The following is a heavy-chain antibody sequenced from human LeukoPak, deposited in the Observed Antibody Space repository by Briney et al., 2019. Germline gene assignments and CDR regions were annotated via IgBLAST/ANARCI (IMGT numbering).Heavy chain of an antibody. J-gene: IGHJ4*02. Sequence: GGSLRLSCAASGFTFSSYAMSWVRQAPGKGLEWVSAISGSGGSTYYADSVKGRFTISRDNSKNTLYLQMNSLRAEDTAVYYCAKPYHPGDYGIPGDDYWGQGTLVTVSS. D-gene: IGHD4-17*01. CDR2: ISGSGGST. V-gene: IGHV3-23*01. CDR3: AKPYHPGDYGIPGDDY. CDR1: GFTFSSYA.